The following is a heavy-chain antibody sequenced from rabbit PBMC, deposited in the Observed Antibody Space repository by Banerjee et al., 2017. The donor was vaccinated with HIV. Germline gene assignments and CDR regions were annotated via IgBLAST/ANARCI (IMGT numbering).Heavy chain of an antibody. CDR2: INTSSGNT. Sequence: QSLEESGGDLVKPGASLTLTCTASAFSFSNKYVMCWVRQAPGKGLEWIACINTSSGNTVYASWAKGRFTISKTSSTTVTLQMTSLTAADTATYFCGRDRDGDAGYGSLALWGPGTLVTVS. J-gene: IGHJ4*01. CDR1: AFSFSNKYV. CDR3: GRDRDGDAGYGSLAL. V-gene: IGHV1S40*01. D-gene: IGHD6-1*01.